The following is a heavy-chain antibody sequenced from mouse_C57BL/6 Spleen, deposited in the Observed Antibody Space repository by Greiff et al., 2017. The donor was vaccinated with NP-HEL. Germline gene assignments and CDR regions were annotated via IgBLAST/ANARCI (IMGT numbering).Heavy chain of an antibody. D-gene: IGHD2-4*01. CDR1: GFTFSDYG. CDR2: ISSGSSTI. CDR3: ARPYDYAAWFAY. J-gene: IGHJ3*01. V-gene: IGHV5-17*01. Sequence: EVQGVESGGGLVKPGGSLKLSCAASGFTFSDYGMHWVRQAPEKGLEWVAYISSGSSTIYYADTVKGRFTISRDNAKNTLFLQMTSLRSEDTAMYYCARPYDYAAWFAYWGQGTLVTVSA.